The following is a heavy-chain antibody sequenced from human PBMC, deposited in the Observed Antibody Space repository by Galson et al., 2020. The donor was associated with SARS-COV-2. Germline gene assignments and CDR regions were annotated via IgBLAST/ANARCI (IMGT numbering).Heavy chain of an antibody. CDR1: GFTFSTYW. CDR2: LNSDGSRT. Sequence: GGSLRLSCVASGFTFSTYWMHWVRQAPGKGLVWVSRLNSDGSRTTYADSVKGRFTISRDNAKNTLYLQMNSLRAEDTAVYYCLRGLTIDYWGRGTLVSVSS. J-gene: IGHJ4*02. D-gene: IGHD3-10*01. CDR3: LRGLTIDY. V-gene: IGHV3-74*03.